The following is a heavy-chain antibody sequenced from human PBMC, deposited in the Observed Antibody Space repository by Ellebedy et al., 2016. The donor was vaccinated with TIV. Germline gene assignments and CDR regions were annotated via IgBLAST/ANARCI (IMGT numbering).Heavy chain of an antibody. CDR3: VSQYGRPQNY. D-gene: IGHD6-6*01. Sequence: GGSLRLXCAASGFTFSMYWMGWVRQAPGKGLEWVANIKEDGSEKNYVDSVKGRFTISRDNAQNSLYLQMNSLRAEDTAVYNCVSQYGRPQNYWGQGTLVTVSS. V-gene: IGHV3-7*02. CDR2: IKEDGSEK. J-gene: IGHJ4*02. CDR1: GFTFSMYW.